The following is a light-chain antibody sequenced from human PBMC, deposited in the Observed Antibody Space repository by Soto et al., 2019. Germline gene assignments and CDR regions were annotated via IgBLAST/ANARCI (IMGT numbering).Light chain of an antibody. Sequence: QSVLTQPPSVSGAPGQRVTISCTGSSSNIGAGYDVHWYQQLPGTAPKLLIYISNNRPSGVPDRFSGSKSGTSASLAITGLQAEDEADYYCQSFDSSLSGSVVFGGGTKVTVL. CDR1: SSNIGAGYD. CDR2: ISN. V-gene: IGLV1-40*01. J-gene: IGLJ2*01. CDR3: QSFDSSLSGSVV.